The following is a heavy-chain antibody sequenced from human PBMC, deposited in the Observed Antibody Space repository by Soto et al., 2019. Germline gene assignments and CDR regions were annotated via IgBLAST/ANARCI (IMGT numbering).Heavy chain of an antibody. V-gene: IGHV3-9*01. Sequence: EVQLVESGGGLVQPGRSLRLSCAASGFTFDDYAMHWVRQAPGKGLEWVSGISWNSGSIGYADSVKGRFTISRDNAKNSLYLQMNSLRAEDTALYYCAKDSYYGSGTPGYFDYWGQGTLVTVSS. CDR3: AKDSYYGSGTPGYFDY. J-gene: IGHJ4*02. CDR1: GFTFDDYA. CDR2: ISWNSGSI. D-gene: IGHD3-10*01.